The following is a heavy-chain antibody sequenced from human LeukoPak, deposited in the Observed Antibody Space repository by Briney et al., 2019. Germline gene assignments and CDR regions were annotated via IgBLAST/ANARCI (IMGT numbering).Heavy chain of an antibody. CDR1: GFTFSSYW. Sequence: GGSLRLSCAASGFTFSSYWMSWVRQAPGKGLEWVANIKQDGSEKYYVDSVKGRFTISRDNAKNSLYLQMNSLRAEDTAVYYCAKDGGSGYGGNVVGFDYWGQGTLVTVSS. CDR2: IKQDGSEK. V-gene: IGHV3-7*01. D-gene: IGHD4-23*01. CDR3: AKDGGSGYGGNVVGFDY. J-gene: IGHJ4*02.